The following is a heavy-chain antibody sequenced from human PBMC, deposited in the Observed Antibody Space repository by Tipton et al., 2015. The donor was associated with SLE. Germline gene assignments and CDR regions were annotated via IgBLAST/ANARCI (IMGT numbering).Heavy chain of an antibody. CDR1: GGSISSGDYY. V-gene: IGHV4-30-4*01. CDR2: ISYSGST. CDR3: ARESQSFSSSGY. J-gene: IGHJ4*02. Sequence: TLSLTCTVSGGSISSGDYYWSWIRQSPGRGLEWIGYISYSGSTLYNPSLKSRVTISVDTSKNQFSLKLSSVTAADTAVYYCARESQSFSSSGYWGQGTLVAISS. D-gene: IGHD6-6*01.